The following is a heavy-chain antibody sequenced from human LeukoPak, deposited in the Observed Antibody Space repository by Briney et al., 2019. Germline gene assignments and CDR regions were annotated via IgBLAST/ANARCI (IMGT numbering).Heavy chain of an antibody. D-gene: IGHD3-10*01. J-gene: IGHJ4*02. Sequence: GGSLRLSCAASGFTFSSYAMHWVRQAPGKGLEWVAVISYDGSNKYYADSVKGRFTISRDNSKNTLYLQMNSLRAEDTAVYYCARVGARYYGSGSYDGYYFDYWGQGTLVTVSS. CDR3: ARVGARYYGSGSYDGYYFDY. CDR1: GFTFSSYA. CDR2: ISYDGSNK. V-gene: IGHV3-30*04.